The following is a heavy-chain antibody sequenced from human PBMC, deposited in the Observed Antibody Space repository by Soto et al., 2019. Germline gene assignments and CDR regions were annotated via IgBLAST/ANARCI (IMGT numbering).Heavy chain of an antibody. Sequence: EDLPVTWTVSGGSLSSYDRRWIRQPPGKGLEWIGYIYYSGSTNYNPSLKSRVTISVETSKNQFSLKLSSVTAADTAVYYCAGSTYCSGGSCYPGYADYWGQGTLVTVS. J-gene: IGHJ4*02. V-gene: IGHV4-59*08. CDR1: GGSLSSYD. CDR2: IYYSGST. CDR3: AGSTYCSGGSCYPGYADY. D-gene: IGHD2-15*01.